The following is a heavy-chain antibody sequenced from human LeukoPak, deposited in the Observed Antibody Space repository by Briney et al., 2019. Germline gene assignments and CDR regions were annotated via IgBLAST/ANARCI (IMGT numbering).Heavy chain of an antibody. CDR3: ASGKDSGYDLGDY. V-gene: IGHV3-11*06. J-gene: IGHJ4*02. D-gene: IGHD5-12*01. CDR1: GFNFSNYY. CDR2: ISSSSSYT. Sequence: GGSLRLSCAASGFNFSNYYMSWIRQAPGKGLEWVSYISSSSSYTNYADSVKGRFTISRDNAKNSLYLQMNSLRAEDTAVYYCASGKDSGYDLGDYWGQGTLVTVSS.